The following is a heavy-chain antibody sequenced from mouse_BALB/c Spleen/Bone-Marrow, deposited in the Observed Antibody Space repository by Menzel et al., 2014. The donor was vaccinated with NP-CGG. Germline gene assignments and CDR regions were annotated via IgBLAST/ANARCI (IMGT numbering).Heavy chain of an antibody. J-gene: IGHJ3*01. CDR2: IDSSNGNL. CDR3: ATNGNYGAWFAY. V-gene: IGHV14-3*02. D-gene: IGHD2-1*01. Sequence: VQLQQSGAELVKPGASVKLSCTASGFNIKDPYMHWVKQRPEQGLEWVGRIDSSNGNLKYDPKVQGKATITANKSFNTTYLQLSSLTSEDAAVYYRATNGNYGAWFAYWGQGTLVTVSA. CDR1: GFNIKDPY.